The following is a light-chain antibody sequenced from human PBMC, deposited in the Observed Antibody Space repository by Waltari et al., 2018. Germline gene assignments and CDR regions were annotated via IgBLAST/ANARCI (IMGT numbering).Light chain of an antibody. J-gene: IGKJ1*01. CDR1: QSLLHRDGYNY. CDR2: LGS. CDR3: MQALRTWT. Sequence: DIVMTQSPVSLPVTPGEPASISCRSSQSLLHRDGYNYVYWYLQKPGQSPQLLIYLGSNRASGVPDRFSGSGSGTDFTLKISRVEAEDVGVYYCMQALRTWTFGQGTKVEIK. V-gene: IGKV2-28*01.